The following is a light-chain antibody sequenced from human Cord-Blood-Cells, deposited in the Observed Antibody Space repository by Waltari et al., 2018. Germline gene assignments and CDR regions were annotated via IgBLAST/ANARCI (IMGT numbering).Light chain of an antibody. CDR1: QSVLYSSNNKNY. CDR2: WAS. Sequence: DIVMTQSPDSLAVSLGERATINCKSSQSVLYSSNNKNYLAWYQQKPGQPPKLLIYWASTRESGVPDRFSGSGSGTDFTLTISSLQAEDVAVYYCQQYYSTLPITFGQGTRLVIK. J-gene: IGKJ5*01. CDR3: QQYYSTLPIT. V-gene: IGKV4-1*01.